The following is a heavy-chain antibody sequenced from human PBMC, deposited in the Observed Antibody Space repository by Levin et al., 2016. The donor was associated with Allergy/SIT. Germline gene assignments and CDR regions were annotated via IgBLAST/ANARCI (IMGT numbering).Heavy chain of an antibody. J-gene: IGHJ6*02. CDR3: ARAPQDDYKYYGMDV. V-gene: IGHV5-51*01. CDR1: GYSFATYW. CDR2: IYPGDSDT. D-gene: IGHD2-15*01. Sequence: GGSLRLSCKGSGYSFATYWIGWVRQMPGKGLEWMGIIYPGDSDTRYSPSFQGQVTISGDKSISTAYLQWSSLKASDTAIYYCARAPQDDYKYYGMDVWGQGTTVTVSS.